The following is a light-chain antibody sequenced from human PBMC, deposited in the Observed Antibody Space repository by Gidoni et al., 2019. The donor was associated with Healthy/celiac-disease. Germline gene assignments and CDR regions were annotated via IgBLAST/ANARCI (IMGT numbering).Light chain of an antibody. CDR2: AAS. CDR1: QSISSY. J-gene: IGKJ2*01. CDR3: QQSYSTPPFT. V-gene: IGKV1-39*01. Sequence: DIQMTQSPSSLSASVGDRVTITCRASQSISSYLNWYLQKPGKAPKLLIYAASSLQIGVPSTFSGSGSGTDVTLTISSLQPEDFATYYCQQSYSTPPFTFGQGTKLEIK.